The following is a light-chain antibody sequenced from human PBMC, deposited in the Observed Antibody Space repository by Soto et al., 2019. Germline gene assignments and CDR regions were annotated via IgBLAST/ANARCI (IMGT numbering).Light chain of an antibody. Sequence: DIQMTQSPSTLSALVGDGVTITCRASQTIISWLAWYQQKPGKAPKLLIYRASSLETGVPSRFSGSGSGTEFTLTISSLQSDDVATYYCQQYNSYPFIFGPGTKVAIK. J-gene: IGKJ3*01. CDR2: RAS. CDR1: QTIISW. V-gene: IGKV1-5*03. CDR3: QQYNSYPFI.